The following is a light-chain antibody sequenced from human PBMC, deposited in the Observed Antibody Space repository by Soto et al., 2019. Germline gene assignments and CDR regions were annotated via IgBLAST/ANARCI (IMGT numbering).Light chain of an antibody. V-gene: IGKV1-5*03. CDR2: KAS. CDR3: QQYNTYPLT. J-gene: IGKJ4*01. CDR1: QSISTW. Sequence: DIQMTQSPSTLSASVGDRVTITCRASQSISTWLAWYQQKPGKAPKLLIYKASNLEGGVPSRFSGSGSGTEFTITISSQQPDDFATYYCQQYNTYPLTFGGGTTVEIK.